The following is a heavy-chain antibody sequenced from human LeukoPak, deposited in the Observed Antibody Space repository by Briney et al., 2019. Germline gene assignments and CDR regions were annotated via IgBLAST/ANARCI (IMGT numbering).Heavy chain of an antibody. CDR3: PRDTYDSSGYHFYYMDV. Sequence: AGSLRLSCAVSGFTFNTYWMRWVRQAPGKGLEWVASIKEDGSEKHYGDSVRGRFTISRDNAKNPLYLRMNSVTAADTALYFFPRDTYDSSGYHFYYMDVWGKGTTVT. D-gene: IGHD3-22*01. V-gene: IGHV3-7*01. J-gene: IGHJ6*03. CDR2: IKEDGSEK. CDR1: GFTFNTYW.